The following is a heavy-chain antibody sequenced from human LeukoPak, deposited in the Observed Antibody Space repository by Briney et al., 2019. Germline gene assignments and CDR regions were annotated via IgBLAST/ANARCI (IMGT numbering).Heavy chain of an antibody. D-gene: IGHD2-2*01. Sequence: SETLSLTCTVSGGSISSYYWSWIRQPPGKGLEWIGYIFYSGSTNYNPSLKSRVTISVDTSKNQFSLRLSSVTAADTALYYCARAVVPLAFDYWGQGTLVTVSS. CDR3: ARAVVPLAFDY. V-gene: IGHV4-59*08. CDR1: GGSISSYY. CDR2: IFYSGST. J-gene: IGHJ4*02.